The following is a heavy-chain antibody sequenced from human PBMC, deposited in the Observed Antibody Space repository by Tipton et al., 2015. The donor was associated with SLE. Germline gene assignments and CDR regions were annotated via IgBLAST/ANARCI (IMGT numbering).Heavy chain of an antibody. CDR3: ARARHYYDMDV. J-gene: IGHJ6*03. CDR2: ISWNSGSI. V-gene: IGHV3-9*01. Sequence: SLRLSCAASGFTFDDYAMHWVRQAPGKGLEWVSGISWNSGSIGYADSVKGRFTISRDNAKNSLYLQMNSLRAEDTAFYYCARARHYYDMDVWGKGTTVTVSS. CDR1: GFTFDDYA.